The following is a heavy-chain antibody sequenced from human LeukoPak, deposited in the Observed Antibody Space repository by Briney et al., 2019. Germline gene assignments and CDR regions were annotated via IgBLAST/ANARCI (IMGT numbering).Heavy chain of an antibody. CDR1: VYTFTSYD. CDR2: MNPNSGNT. Sequence: ASVKVSCKASVYTFTSYDINWVRQATGQGLERMGWMNPNSGNTGYAQKFQGRVTITRNTSISTAYMELSSLRSEDTAVYYCARGLVWSGLLLVLWGQGTLVTVSS. CDR3: ARGLVWSGLLLVL. D-gene: IGHD3-3*01. V-gene: IGHV1-8*03. J-gene: IGHJ4*02.